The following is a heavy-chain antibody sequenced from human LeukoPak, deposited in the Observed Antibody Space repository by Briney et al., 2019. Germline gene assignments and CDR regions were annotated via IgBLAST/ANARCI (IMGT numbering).Heavy chain of an antibody. CDR2: INFDGSST. Sequence: GGSLRLSCAASGFTFSSHWMHWVRQAPGKGLVWVSRINFDGSSTSYADSVKGRFTISRDNAKNSLYLQMNSLRAEDTAVYYCARVAAVAGHNDYWGQGTLVTVSS. J-gene: IGHJ4*02. CDR3: ARVAAVAGHNDY. D-gene: IGHD6-19*01. CDR1: GFTFSSHW. V-gene: IGHV3-74*01.